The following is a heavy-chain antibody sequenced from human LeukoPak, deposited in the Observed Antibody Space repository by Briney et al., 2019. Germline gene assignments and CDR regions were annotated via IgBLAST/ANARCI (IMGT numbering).Heavy chain of an antibody. D-gene: IGHD6-13*01. CDR3: AREVVAAAGTVDY. Sequence: SETLSLTCTVSGGSINNYYWSWIRQPPGKGLEWIGYIHYSGSTHYNPSLKSRVTMSVDTSKNQFSLNLRSVTAADTAVYYCAREVVAAAGTVDYWGQGTLVTVSS. V-gene: IGHV4-59*01. CDR2: IHYSGST. J-gene: IGHJ4*02. CDR1: GGSINNYY.